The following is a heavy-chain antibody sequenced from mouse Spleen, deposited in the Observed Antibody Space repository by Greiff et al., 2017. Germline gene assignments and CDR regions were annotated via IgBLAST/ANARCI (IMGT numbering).Heavy chain of an antibody. CDR2: IYPGDGDT. D-gene: IGHD2-3*01. CDR3: ARYGYYEDWYFDV. CDR1: GYAFSSSW. V-gene: IGHV1-82*01. J-gene: IGHJ1*01. Sequence: VQLQQSGPELVKPGASVKISCKASGYAFSSSWMNWVKQRPGKGLEWIGRIYPGDGDTNYNGKFKGKATLTADKSSSTAYMQLSSLTSEDSAVYFCARYGYYEDWYFDVWGAGTTVTVSS.